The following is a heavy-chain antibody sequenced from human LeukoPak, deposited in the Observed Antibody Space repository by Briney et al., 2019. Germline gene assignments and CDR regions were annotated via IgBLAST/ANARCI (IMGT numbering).Heavy chain of an antibody. Sequence: ASVKVSCKASGYTFTSYDINWVRQATGQGLEWMGWMNPNSGNTGYAQKFQGRVTMTRNTSISTAYMELSSLRSEDTAVYYCARGLVATYSSSYYYYYGMDVWGQGTTVTVSS. CDR2: MNPNSGNT. V-gene: IGHV1-8*01. J-gene: IGHJ6*02. CDR1: GYTFTSYD. D-gene: IGHD6-13*01. CDR3: ARGLVATYSSSYYYYYGMDV.